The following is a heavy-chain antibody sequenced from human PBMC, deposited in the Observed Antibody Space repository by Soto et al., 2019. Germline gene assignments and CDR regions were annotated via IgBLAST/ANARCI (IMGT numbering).Heavy chain of an antibody. J-gene: IGHJ3*02. CDR2: IIPIFGTA. CDR3: ARTTDSSGYLRSVDAFDI. D-gene: IGHD3-22*01. V-gene: IGHV1-69*01. Sequence: ASVKVSCKASGGTFSSYAISWVRQAPGQGLEWIGGIIPIFGTANYAQKFQGRVTITADESTSTAYMELSSLRSEDTALYYCARTTDSSGYLRSVDAFDIWGQGTMVTVSS. CDR1: GGTFSSYA.